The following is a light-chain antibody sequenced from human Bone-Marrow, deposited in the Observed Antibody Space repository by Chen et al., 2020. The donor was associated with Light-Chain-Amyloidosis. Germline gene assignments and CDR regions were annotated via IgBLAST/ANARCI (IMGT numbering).Light chain of an antibody. CDR2: STD. V-gene: IGLV8-61*01. Sequence: QTVVTQEPSFSVSPGGTVTLTCGLSSGSVSTSYYPSWYQQTPGQAPRTLIYSTDPRSSGVPDRFSGSILGNKACLTITGAQAEDESDYYCVLYLGSGTWVFGGGTKLTVL. J-gene: IGLJ3*02. CDR3: VLYLGSGTWV. CDR1: SGSVSTSYY.